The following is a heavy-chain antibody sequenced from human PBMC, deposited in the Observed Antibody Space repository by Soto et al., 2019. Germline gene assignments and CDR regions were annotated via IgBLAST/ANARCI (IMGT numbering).Heavy chain of an antibody. CDR2: INPSGGSA. CDR1: GYSFISHY. J-gene: IGHJ4*02. D-gene: IGHD2-2*01. V-gene: IGHV1-46*01. CDR3: ARDYLSSKLSLSYFDF. Sequence: ALVNLSCEAFGYSFISHYIHWVRQAPGQGLEWMGFINPSGGSATLAQKFQGRVTMTRDTSTSTVYMELTILRSEDAAVYYCARDYLSSKLSLSYFDFWGQGTLVTVSS.